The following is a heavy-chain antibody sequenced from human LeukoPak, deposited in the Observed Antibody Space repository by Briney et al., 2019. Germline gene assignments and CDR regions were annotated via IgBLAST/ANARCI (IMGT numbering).Heavy chain of an antibody. D-gene: IGHD2-2*01. CDR1: GYTFTDCY. CDR2: INPNDGDT. CDR3: ARADFLYCSSSTCLFDY. Sequence: GASVKVSCKASGYTFTDCYMHWVRQAPGQGFEWRGWINPNDGDTNYAQKFQGRVTMTRDTSITTAHMEVSRLPSDDTAVYYCARADFLYCSSSTCLFDYWGQGTLVTVSS. J-gene: IGHJ4*02. V-gene: IGHV1-2*02.